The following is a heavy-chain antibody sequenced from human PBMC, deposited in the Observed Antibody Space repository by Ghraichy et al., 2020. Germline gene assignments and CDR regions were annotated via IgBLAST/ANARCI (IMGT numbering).Heavy chain of an antibody. J-gene: IGHJ5*02. CDR1: GGSISSYY. CDR3: ARDNAYYDFWSGYYPPARWFDP. V-gene: IGHV4-59*01. Sequence: SETLSLTCTVSGGSISSYYWSWIRQPPGKGLEWIGYIYYSGSTNYNPSLKSRVTISVDTSKNQFSLKLSSVTAADTAVYYCARDNAYYDFWSGYYPPARWFDPWGQGTLVTVSS. CDR2: IYYSGST. D-gene: IGHD3-3*01.